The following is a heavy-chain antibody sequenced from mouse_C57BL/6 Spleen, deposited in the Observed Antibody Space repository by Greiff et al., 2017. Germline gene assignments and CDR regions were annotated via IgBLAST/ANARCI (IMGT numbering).Heavy chain of an antibody. J-gene: IGHJ4*01. Sequence: EVQLQESGPGLVKPSQSLSLTCSVTGYSITSGYYWNWIRQFPGNKLEWMGYISYDGSNNYNPSLKNRISITRDTSKNQFFLKLNSVTTEETATYYCARGVYYRGAMDYWGQGTSVTVSS. V-gene: IGHV3-6*01. D-gene: IGHD2-14*01. CDR2: ISYDGSN. CDR1: GYSITSGYY. CDR3: ARGVYYRGAMDY.